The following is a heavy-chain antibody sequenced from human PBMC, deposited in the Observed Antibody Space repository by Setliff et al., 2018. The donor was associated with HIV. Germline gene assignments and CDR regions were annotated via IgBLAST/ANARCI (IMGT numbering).Heavy chain of an antibody. V-gene: IGHV4-34*01. J-gene: IGHJ4*01. D-gene: IGHD3-3*01. CDR1: GGSFSAYH. CDR2: INHSGST. Sequence: SETLSLTCAVYGGSFSAYHWSWIRQTPGKGLEWLGEINHSGSTAYNLALESRVSMSIDTFKKQFSLKLTSVTAAGTAIYYCASVRDYTGSWFRPFYLDFWGHGNWVTSPQ. CDR3: ASVRDYTGSWFRPFYLDF.